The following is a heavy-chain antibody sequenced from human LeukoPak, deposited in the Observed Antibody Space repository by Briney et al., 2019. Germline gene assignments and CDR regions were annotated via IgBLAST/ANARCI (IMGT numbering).Heavy chain of an antibody. D-gene: IGHD6-19*01. J-gene: IGHJ4*02. CDR2: ISGSGGST. CDR1: GFTFSSYA. CDR3: AKGSQWLITFFDY. V-gene: IGHV3-23*01. Sequence: GGSLRLSCAASGFTFSSYAMSWVRQAPGKGPEWVSAISGSGGSTYYADSVKGRFTISRDNSKNTLYLQMNSLRAEDTAVYYCAKGSQWLITFFDYWGQGTLVTVSS.